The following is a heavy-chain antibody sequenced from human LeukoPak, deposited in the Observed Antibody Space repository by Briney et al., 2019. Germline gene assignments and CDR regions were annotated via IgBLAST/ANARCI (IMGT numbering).Heavy chain of an antibody. Sequence: GGSLRLSCAASASDFSRHGMHWVRQAPGQGLEWMALIWFDGSQEYYADSVRGRFTVSRDNSNNMVYLQMNSLRDEDTGFYYCARLYGVYLIDYWGQGTLVTVSS. CDR1: ASDFSRHG. D-gene: IGHD4-17*01. CDR3: ARLYGVYLIDY. CDR2: IWFDGSQE. J-gene: IGHJ4*02. V-gene: IGHV3-33*01.